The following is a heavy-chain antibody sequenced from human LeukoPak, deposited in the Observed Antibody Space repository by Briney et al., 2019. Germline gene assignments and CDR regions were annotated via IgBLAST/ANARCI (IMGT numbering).Heavy chain of an antibody. D-gene: IGHD3-10*01. CDR1: GGSFSGYY. CDR2: IIHSGST. CDR3: ARGSGYGSSY. Sequence: SETLSLTCAVYGGSFSGYYWCWIRQPPGKGLEWIGEIIHSGSTNYNPSLKSRVTISVDTSKNQFSLKLSSVTAADTAVYYCARGSGYGSSYWGQGTLVTVSS. J-gene: IGHJ4*02. V-gene: IGHV4-34*01.